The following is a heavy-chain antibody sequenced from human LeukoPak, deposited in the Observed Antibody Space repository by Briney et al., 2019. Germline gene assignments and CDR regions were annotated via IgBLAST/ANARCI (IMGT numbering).Heavy chain of an antibody. D-gene: IGHD2-2*01. CDR2: IYYSGST. CDR3: ARGSSTNFNWFDP. V-gene: IGHV4-61*08. Sequence: SETLSLTCTVSGGSISSGGYYWSWIRQHPGKGLEWIGYIYYSGSTNYNPSLKSRVTMSVDTSKNQFSLKLSSVTAADTAVYYCARGSSTNFNWFDPWGQGTLVTVSS. J-gene: IGHJ5*02. CDR1: GGSISSGGYY.